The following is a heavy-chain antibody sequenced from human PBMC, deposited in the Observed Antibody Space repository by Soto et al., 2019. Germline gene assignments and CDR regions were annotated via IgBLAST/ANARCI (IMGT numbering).Heavy chain of an antibody. CDR2: IIPILGIA. CDR1: GGTFSSYT. D-gene: IGHD2-15*01. V-gene: IGHV1-69*08. J-gene: IGHJ3*02. Sequence: QVQLVQSGAEVKKPGSSVKVSCKASGGTFSSYTISWVRQAPGQGLEWMGRIIPILGIANYAQKFQGRVTITADKSTSTAYMELSSLRSEDTAVYYCARDLKGVAAAFYIWGQGTMVTVSS. CDR3: ARDLKGVAAAFYI.